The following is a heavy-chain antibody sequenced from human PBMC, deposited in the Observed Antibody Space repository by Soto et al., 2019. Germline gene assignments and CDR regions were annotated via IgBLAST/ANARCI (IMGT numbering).Heavy chain of an antibody. CDR2: IIPIFGTA. V-gene: IGHV1-69*13. D-gene: IGHD1-26*01. J-gene: IGHJ3*02. CDR1: GGTFSSYA. CDR3: ARENSGSHYAFDI. Sequence: GASVKVSCKASGGTFSSYAISWVRQAPGQGPEWMGGIIPIFGTANYAQKFQGRVTITADESTSTAYMELSSLRSEDTAVYYCARENSGSHYAFDIWGQGTMVTVSS.